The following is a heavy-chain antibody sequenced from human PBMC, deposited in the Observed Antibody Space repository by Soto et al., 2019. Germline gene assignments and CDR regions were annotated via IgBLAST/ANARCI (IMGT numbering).Heavy chain of an antibody. CDR3: ARTGGRYDAGDYVDLD. CDR2: IYYSGST. Sequence: QVQLQESGPGLVKPSQTLSLTCTVSGGSISSGDYFWSWIRQPPGKGLEWIGYIYYSGSTYYNPSLPRRVTISVATSKNQFALKLRSVTAADTAVYYCARTGGRYDAGDYVDLDWGQGTLVTVSS. J-gene: IGHJ4*02. CDR1: GGSISSGDYF. D-gene: IGHD4-17*01. V-gene: IGHV4-30-4*01.